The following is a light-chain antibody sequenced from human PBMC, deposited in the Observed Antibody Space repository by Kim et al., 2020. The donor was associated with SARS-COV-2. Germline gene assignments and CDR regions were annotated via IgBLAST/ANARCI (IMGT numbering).Light chain of an antibody. V-gene: IGLV10-54*01. J-gene: IGLJ3*02. CDR1: SYNGGDRG. CDR2: RNN. CDR3: STWDSSLRAWV. Sequence: QTATPTRIRDSYNGGDRGAAWWQQHQSHPPKLLSYRNNNRPSGISERFSASRSGNTASLTITGLQPEDEADYYCSTWDSSLRAWVFGGGTQLTVL.